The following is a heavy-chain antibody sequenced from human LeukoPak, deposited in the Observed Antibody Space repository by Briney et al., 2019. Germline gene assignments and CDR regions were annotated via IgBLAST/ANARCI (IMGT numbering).Heavy chain of an antibody. D-gene: IGHD3-3*01. V-gene: IGHV3-23*01. Sequence: GGSLRLSCAASGFTFSSYAMSWVRQAPGKGLEWVSAISGSGGSTYYADSVKGRFTISRDNSKNTLYLQMNSLRAEDTAVYYCATSQPPNYDFWSGYYAPPDYWGQGTLVTVSS. J-gene: IGHJ4*02. CDR3: ATSQPPNYDFWSGYYAPPDY. CDR2: ISGSGGST. CDR1: GFTFSSYA.